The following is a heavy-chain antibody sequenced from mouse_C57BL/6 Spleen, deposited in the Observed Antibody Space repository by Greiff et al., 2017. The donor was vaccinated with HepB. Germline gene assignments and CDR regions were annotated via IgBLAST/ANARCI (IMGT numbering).Heavy chain of an antibody. D-gene: IGHD1-1*01. CDR3: ARNRYYGSSYGYFDV. CDR2: INPNYGTT. V-gene: IGHV1-39*01. J-gene: IGHJ1*03. Sequence: LQQSGPELVKPGASVKISCKASGYSFTDYHMNWVKQSNGKSLEWIGVINPNYGTTSYNQKFKGKATLTVDQSSSTAYMQLNSLTSEDSAVYYCARNRYYGSSYGYFDVWGTGTTVTVSS. CDR1: GYSFTDYH.